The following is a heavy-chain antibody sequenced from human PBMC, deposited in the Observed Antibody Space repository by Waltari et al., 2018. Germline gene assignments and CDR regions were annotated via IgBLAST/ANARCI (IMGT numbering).Heavy chain of an antibody. V-gene: IGHV4-34*01. J-gene: IGHJ4*01. Sequence: QVQLHQWGAGQLKPSATLSLTFAASGESFLGYFWRWIRQSPGKGLEWLGSIHYRGTTNYNPTLESRLSLSVDTTKKRFSLSLTSVTAADAALYFCARYGEVPASYFFDYWGQGTLVTVSS. CDR2: IHYRGTT. D-gene: IGHD2-21*01. CDR1: GESFLGYF. CDR3: ARYGEVPASYFFDY.